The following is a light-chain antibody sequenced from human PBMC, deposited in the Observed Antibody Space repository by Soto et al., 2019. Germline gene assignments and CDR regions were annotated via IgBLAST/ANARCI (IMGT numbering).Light chain of an antibody. J-gene: IGKJ1*01. CDR1: QSISSSY. CDR2: RTF. CDR3: QLYGSPSWT. Sequence: EIVLTQSPGTLSLSPGERATLSCRASQSISSSYLAWYQQKPGQPPRLLLYRTFSRATGIPDRFSGSGSGTDFTLTISRLEPDDFAVYYCQLYGSPSWTFGQGTKVEIK. V-gene: IGKV3-20*01.